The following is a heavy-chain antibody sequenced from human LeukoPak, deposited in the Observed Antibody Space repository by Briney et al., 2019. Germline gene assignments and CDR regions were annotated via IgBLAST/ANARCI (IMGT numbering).Heavy chain of an antibody. D-gene: IGHD3-22*01. V-gene: IGHV4-34*01. Sequence: SETLSLTCAVYGGSFSDYYWTWIRQTPGKGLEWIGEMSPSGSSNYNPSLKSRVTISVDTSKNQFSLKFSSVTAADTAVYYCARGRQDVNMIVVVMAGVSYYLDVWSKGTTVTVS. CDR3: ARGRQDVNMIVVVMAGVSYYLDV. CDR1: GGSFSDYY. CDR2: MSPSGSS. J-gene: IGHJ6*03.